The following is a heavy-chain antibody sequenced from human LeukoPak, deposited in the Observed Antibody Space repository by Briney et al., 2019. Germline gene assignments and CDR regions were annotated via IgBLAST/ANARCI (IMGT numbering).Heavy chain of an antibody. CDR1: GSTFTSYY. CDR3: AMARYSSGWYVY. CDR2: INPSGGST. D-gene: IGHD6-19*01. J-gene: IGHJ4*02. Sequence: ASVKVSCKASGSTFTSYYVHWVRQAPGQGLEWMGIINPSGGSTSYAQKFQGRVTMTRDTSTTTVYMELSSLNSEDTAVYYCAMARYSSGWYVYWGQGTLVTVSS. V-gene: IGHV1-46*01.